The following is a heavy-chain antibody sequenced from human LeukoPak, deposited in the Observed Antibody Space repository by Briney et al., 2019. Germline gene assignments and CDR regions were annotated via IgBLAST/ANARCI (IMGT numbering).Heavy chain of an antibody. CDR3: AKDRYCSSTSCSFGTTWFDP. V-gene: IGHV3-23*01. J-gene: IGHJ5*02. D-gene: IGHD2-2*01. Sequence: GGSLRLSCRASGFSFTTYSMNWVRQAPGKGLEWVSVIRAEGHRTYYADSVKGRFTISRDNSKNTLYLQMDSLRTEDTAVYYCAKDRYCSSTSCSFGTTWFDPWGQGTLVTVSS. CDR2: IRAEGHRT. CDR1: GFSFTTYS.